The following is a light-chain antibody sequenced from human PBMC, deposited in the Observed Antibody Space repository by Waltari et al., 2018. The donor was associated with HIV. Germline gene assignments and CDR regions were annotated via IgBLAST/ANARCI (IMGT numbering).Light chain of an antibody. CDR1: NSNIGSHF. V-gene: IGLV1-47*01. CDR3: ATWDDILSGYL. CDR2: KDN. J-gene: IGLJ1*01. Sequence: QSVPTQPPSASGTPGQRVAISCSGSNSNIGSHFVSWYQQLPGTAPKLLIYKDNQRPSGVPERFSASKSGSSSSLAISGLRSEDEAEYYCATWDDILSGYLFGTGTKVTVL.